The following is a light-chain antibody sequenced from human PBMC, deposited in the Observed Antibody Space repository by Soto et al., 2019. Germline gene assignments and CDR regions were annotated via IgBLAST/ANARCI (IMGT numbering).Light chain of an antibody. J-gene: IGKJ4*01. CDR2: AAS. V-gene: IGKV1-27*01. Sequence: DIQMTQSPSSLSASLGDRVTITCRASQDISVYLAWFQQKPGKVPKLLIYAASTLRSGVPSRFSGSGSGTDFTLTISSPQPEDVATYYCQKYNSAPLTFGGGTKVEIK. CDR3: QKYNSAPLT. CDR1: QDISVY.